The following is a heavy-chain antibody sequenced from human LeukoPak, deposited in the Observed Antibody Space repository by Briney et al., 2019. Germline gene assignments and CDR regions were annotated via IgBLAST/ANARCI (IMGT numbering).Heavy chain of an antibody. V-gene: IGHV4-34*01. CDR2: ISHSGST. Sequence: SETLSLTCAVYGGSFSGYSWSWIRQPPGKGLEWVGEISHSGSTNYNPSLKSRVTISLDTSKNQFSLKLSSVTATDTAVYYCARGVNYYDSSGYAYWGQGTLVTVSS. D-gene: IGHD3-22*01. CDR1: GGSFSGYS. CDR3: ARGVNYYDSSGYAY. J-gene: IGHJ4*02.